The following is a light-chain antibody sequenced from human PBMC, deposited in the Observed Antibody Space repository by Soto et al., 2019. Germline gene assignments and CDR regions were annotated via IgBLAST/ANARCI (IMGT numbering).Light chain of an antibody. CDR3: QQYNNWPIT. J-gene: IGKJ5*01. Sequence: EVVLTQSPATLSVSPGEGATLSCRASQSVNVLLAWYQQKPGQAPRLLIYRASTRATGVPARFSGSGSETEFTLTISNLQSEDFALYYCQQYNNWPITVGQGTRLEIK. CDR2: RAS. V-gene: IGKV3-15*01. CDR1: QSVNVL.